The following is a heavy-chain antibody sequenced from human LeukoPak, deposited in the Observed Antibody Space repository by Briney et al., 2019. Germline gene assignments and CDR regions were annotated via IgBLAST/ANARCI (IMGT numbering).Heavy chain of an antibody. CDR1: GYTFTSYD. D-gene: IGHD3-22*01. CDR3: ARDSRLGGHYYDSSGYYLYYFDY. CDR2: ISAYNGNT. J-gene: IGHJ4*02. V-gene: IGHV1-18*01. Sequence: ASVKVSCKASGYTFTSYDINWVRQATGQGLEWMGWISAYNGNTNYAQKLQGRVTMTTDTSTSTAYMELRSLRSDDTAVYYCARDSRLGGHYYDSSGYYLYYFDYWGQGTLVTVSS.